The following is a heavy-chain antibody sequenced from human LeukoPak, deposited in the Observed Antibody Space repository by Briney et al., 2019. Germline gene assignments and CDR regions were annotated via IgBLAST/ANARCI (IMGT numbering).Heavy chain of an antibody. CDR1: GFTFSNYD. CDR2: ISDSGGRT. CDR3: AKGGTQVVATATDYDY. D-gene: IGHD2-2*01. J-gene: IGHJ4*02. Sequence: GGSLRVSCAASGFTFSNYDMNWVRQPPGKGLEWVSIISDSGGRTYYADSVKGRFTISRDNSKNTLYLQMNSLRVEDTAVYYCAKGGTQVVATATDYDYWGQGTRVTVSS. V-gene: IGHV3-23*01.